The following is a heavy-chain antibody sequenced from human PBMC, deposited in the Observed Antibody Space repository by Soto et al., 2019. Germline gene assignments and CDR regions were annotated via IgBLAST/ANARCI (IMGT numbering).Heavy chain of an antibody. V-gene: IGHV4-61*01. Sequence: SETLSLTCTVSGGSLSGGTNYWSWVRQSPGKEMEWIGYVYNSGSTNYNPSLKSRVTISEDTSKSQFSLKVNSMTAADTAVYYCARYRREAVAGYTLDNWGQGILVTVSS. J-gene: IGHJ4*02. D-gene: IGHD6-13*01. CDR1: GGSLSGGTNY. CDR2: VYNSGST. CDR3: ARYRREAVAGYTLDN.